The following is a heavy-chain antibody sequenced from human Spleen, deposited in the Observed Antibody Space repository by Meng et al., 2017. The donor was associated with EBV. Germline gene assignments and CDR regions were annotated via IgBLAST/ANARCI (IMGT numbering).Heavy chain of an antibody. CDR1: GDSSSSFYY. CDR2: VHYTGST. Sequence: QLQTRASGPGQVKPWGTLSVTCIGSGDSSSSFYYWGWIRQPPGRGLEWIGSVHYTGSTYYSPSLKSRVTVSVDTSKNQFSLRLTSVTAADTAVYYCARPFPSWQSPRLDPFGAWGQGTLVTVPS. D-gene: IGHD6-19*01. CDR3: ARPFPSWQSPRLDPFGA. J-gene: IGHJ5*02. V-gene: IGHV4-39*01.